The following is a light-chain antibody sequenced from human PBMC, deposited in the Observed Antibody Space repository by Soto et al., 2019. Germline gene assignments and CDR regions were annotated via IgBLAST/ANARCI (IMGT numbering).Light chain of an antibody. CDR2: KAS. V-gene: IGKV1-5*03. CDR3: QQSNTYPLT. J-gene: IGKJ4*01. CDR1: QSISTW. Sequence: DIQMTQSPSTLSASVGDRVTITCRASQSISTWLAWYQQKTGKAPKLLIYKASSLEVGVPSRFSGSGSGTEFNITISSLQPDDFATYYCQQSNTYPLTFGGGTTVDTK.